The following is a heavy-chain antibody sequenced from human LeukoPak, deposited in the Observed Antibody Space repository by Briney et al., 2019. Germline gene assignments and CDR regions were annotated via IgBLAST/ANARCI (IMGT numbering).Heavy chain of an antibody. CDR1: GFTFISYS. D-gene: IGHD2-2*01. V-gene: IGHV3-48*01. CDR3: ARDRVEVVGRLGAFDI. J-gene: IGHJ3*02. Sequence: PGGSLRLSCAASGFTFISYSMNWVRQAPGKGLEWVSYISSSSMTTYYADSVKGRFTISRDNAKNSLYLQMNSLRAEDTAVYYCARDRVEVVGRLGAFDIWGQGTMVTVSS. CDR2: ISSSSMTT.